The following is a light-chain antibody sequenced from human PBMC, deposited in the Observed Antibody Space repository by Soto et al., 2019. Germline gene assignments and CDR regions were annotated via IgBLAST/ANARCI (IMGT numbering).Light chain of an antibody. J-gene: IGKJ4*01. CDR2: GAY. CDR3: QQYYNWPQLT. CDR1: QSVSSS. Sequence: IVVTQSPATLSVSPGETVTLSCRVSQSVSSSLAWYQQKPGQAPRLLISGAYTRATGIPARFSGSGSGTEFTLTISGLLSEDFAVYYCQQYYNWPQLTFGGGTRVEIE. V-gene: IGKV3-15*01.